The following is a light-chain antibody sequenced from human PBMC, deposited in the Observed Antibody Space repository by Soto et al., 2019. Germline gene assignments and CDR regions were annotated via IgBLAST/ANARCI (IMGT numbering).Light chain of an antibody. V-gene: IGKV1-5*03. CDR3: QQYNSYSPWT. CDR2: KAS. J-gene: IGKJ1*01. Sequence: DIQMTQSPSTLSASVGDRFTITCRSSQSINTWLAWYQQKPGKAPKLLIYKASSLESGVPSRFSGSGSGTEFTLTISSLQPDDFATYYCQQYNSYSPWTFGQGTKVDIK. CDR1: QSINTW.